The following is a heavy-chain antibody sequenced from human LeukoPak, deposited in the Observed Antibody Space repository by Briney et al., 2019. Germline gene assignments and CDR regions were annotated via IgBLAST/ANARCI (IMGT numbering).Heavy chain of an antibody. V-gene: IGHV1-2*02. Sequence: GSSVKVSCKASGYTFTGYYMHWVRQAPGQGLEWMGWINPNSGGTNYAQKFQGRVTMTRDTSISTAYMELSRLRSDDTAVYYCARGSCSSTSCYSVYWGQGTLVTVSS. D-gene: IGHD2-2*01. CDR2: INPNSGGT. CDR3: ARGSCSSTSCYSVY. J-gene: IGHJ4*02. CDR1: GYTFTGYY.